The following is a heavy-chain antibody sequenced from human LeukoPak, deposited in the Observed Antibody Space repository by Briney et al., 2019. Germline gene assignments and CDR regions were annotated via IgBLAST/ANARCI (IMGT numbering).Heavy chain of an antibody. CDR3: AACSVASGWCYLDY. CDR2: IVVGSGTT. Sequence: SVKVSCKASGFTFTSSTMQWVRQARGQRPEFIGWIVVGSGTTNYAHKFQERATITRDMSTRTVYMELSSLTYEDTAVYYCAACSVASGWCYLDYWGQGTLVTVSS. CDR1: GFTFTSST. J-gene: IGHJ4*02. D-gene: IGHD6-19*01. V-gene: IGHV1-58*02.